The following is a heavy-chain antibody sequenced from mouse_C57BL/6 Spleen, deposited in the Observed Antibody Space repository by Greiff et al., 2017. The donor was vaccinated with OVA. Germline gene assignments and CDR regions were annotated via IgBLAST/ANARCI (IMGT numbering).Heavy chain of an antibody. CDR2: INPGSGGT. V-gene: IGHV1-54*01. D-gene: IGHD2-3*01. CDR1: GYAFTNYL. Sequence: LQESGAELVRPGTSVKVSCKASGYAFTNYLIEWVKQRPGQGLEWIGVINPGSGGTNYNEKFKGKATLTADKSSSTAYMQLSSLTSEDSAVYFCARADGYYRYFDVWGTGTTVTVSS. CDR3: ARADGYYRYFDV. J-gene: IGHJ1*03.